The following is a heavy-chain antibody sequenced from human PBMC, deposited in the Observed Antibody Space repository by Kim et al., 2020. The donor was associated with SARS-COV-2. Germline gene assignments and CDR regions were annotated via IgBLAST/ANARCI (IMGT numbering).Heavy chain of an antibody. CDR3: ARAHYSTNSPFFY. V-gene: IGHV1-18*01. CDR1: GYTSSNYG. J-gene: IGHJ4*02. Sequence: ASVKVSCKASGYTSSNYGISWVRLAPGQGLEWMGWISGSNGATKYAQKFQGRVTMTTDTSADTAYMELRSLRSDDTALYYCARAHYSTNSPFFYWGQGTLVTVSS. D-gene: IGHD2-8*01. CDR2: ISGSNGAT.